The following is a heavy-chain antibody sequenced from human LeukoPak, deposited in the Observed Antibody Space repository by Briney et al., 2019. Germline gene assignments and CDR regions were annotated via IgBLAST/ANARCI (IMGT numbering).Heavy chain of an antibody. CDR1: GFTFDDYT. Sequence: GGSLRLPCAASGFTFDDYTMHWVRQAPGKGLEWVSLISWDGGSTYYADSVKGRFTISRDNSKNSLYLQMNSLRIEDTALYYCAKDLSHDSSGYRGLDYWGQGTLVTVSS. D-gene: IGHD3-22*01. V-gene: IGHV3-43*01. J-gene: IGHJ4*02. CDR2: ISWDGGST. CDR3: AKDLSHDSSGYRGLDY.